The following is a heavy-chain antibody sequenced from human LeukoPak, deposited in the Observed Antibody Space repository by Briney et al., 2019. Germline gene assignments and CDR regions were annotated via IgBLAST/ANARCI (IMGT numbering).Heavy chain of an antibody. Sequence: PGGSLRLSCAASGFTFSTFWMAWVRQAPGKGLEWVANIKQDGSDKYYVDPVKGRFTISRDNAKNSLYLQMNSLRAEDTAVYYCARELSSGWYYFDHWGQGTLVTVSS. CDR2: IKQDGSDK. CDR3: ARELSSGWYYFDH. CDR1: GFTFSTFW. V-gene: IGHV3-7*01. D-gene: IGHD6-19*01. J-gene: IGHJ4*02.